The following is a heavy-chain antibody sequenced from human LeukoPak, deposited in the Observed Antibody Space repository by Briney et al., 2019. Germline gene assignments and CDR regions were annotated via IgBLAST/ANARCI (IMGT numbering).Heavy chain of an antibody. Sequence: PGGSLRLSCEVSGLTFSIFEMNWVRLAPGKGLEWVSFISSSGDIIHHADSVKGRFTISRHISENTLYLQMNSLRAEDTAVYYCARAPDSRVGTFDPWGQGTLVTVSS. CDR3: ARAPDSRVGTFDP. D-gene: IGHD1-14*01. J-gene: IGHJ5*02. CDR2: ISSSGDII. V-gene: IGHV3-48*03. CDR1: GLTFSIFE.